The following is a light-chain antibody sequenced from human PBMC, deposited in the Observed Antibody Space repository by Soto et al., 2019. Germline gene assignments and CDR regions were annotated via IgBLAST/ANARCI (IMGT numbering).Light chain of an antibody. CDR2: GAS. J-gene: IGKJ1*01. V-gene: IGKV3-20*01. Sequence: EIVLTQSPGTLSLSPGERATVSCRASQSVSSSYLAWYQQKPGQAPRLLIYGASSRATGIPDRFSGSGSGTDFTLTISSLEPEDFAVYYCQQYGSSPWTFGQGTKADIK. CDR3: QQYGSSPWT. CDR1: QSVSSSY.